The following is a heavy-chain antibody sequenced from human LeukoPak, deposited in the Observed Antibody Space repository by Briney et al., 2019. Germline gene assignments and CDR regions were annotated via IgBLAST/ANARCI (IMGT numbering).Heavy chain of an antibody. CDR2: INPNSGGT. Sequence: ASVKVSCKASGYTFTGYYMHWVRQAPGQGLEWMGWINPNSGGTNYAQKFQGRVTMTRDTSISTAYMELSRLRSDDTAVYYCARGRVTIFGVVTLRGEFDPWGRGTLVTVSS. CDR3: ARGRVTIFGVVTLRGEFDP. D-gene: IGHD3-3*01. V-gene: IGHV1-2*02. CDR1: GYTFTGYY. J-gene: IGHJ5*02.